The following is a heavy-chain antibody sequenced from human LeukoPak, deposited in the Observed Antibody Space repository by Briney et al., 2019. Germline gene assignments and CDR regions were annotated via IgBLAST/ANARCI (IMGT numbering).Heavy chain of an antibody. CDR3: ARLTKNDSGSFRFGKKKRGYMDV. CDR2: INHSGST. V-gene: IGHV4-34*01. D-gene: IGHD3-10*01. J-gene: IGHJ6*03. CDR1: GGSFSGYY. Sequence: SETLSLTCAVYGGSFSGYYWSWIRQPPGKGMEWIGEINHSGSTNYNPSLKSRVTISVDTSKNQFSLKLSSVTAADTAVYYCARLTKNDSGSFRFGKKKRGYMDVWGKGATVTISS.